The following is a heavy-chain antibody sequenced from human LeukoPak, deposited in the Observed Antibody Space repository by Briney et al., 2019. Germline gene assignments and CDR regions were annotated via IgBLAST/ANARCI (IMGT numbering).Heavy chain of an antibody. CDR2: INAGNGNT. CDR1: GYTFTSYA. Sequence: ASVKVSCKASGYTFTSYAMHWVRQAPGQRLEWMGWINAGNGNTKYSQKFQGRVTITRDTSASTAYMELSSLRSEDTAVYYCARDLSRYCSSTSCYVGGAFDIWGQGTMVTVSS. V-gene: IGHV1-3*01. D-gene: IGHD2-2*01. CDR3: ARDLSRYCSSTSCYVGGAFDI. J-gene: IGHJ3*02.